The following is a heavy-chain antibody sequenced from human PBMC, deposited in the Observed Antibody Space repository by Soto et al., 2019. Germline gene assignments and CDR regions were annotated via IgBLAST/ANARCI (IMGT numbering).Heavy chain of an antibody. D-gene: IGHD5-12*01. Sequence: GGSLRLSCAASGFTFSSYAMHWVRQAPGKGLEWVAVISYDGSNKYYADSVKGRFTISRDNSKNTLYLQMNSLRAEDTAVYYCARSGDGYFHYWGQGTLVTVSS. V-gene: IGHV3-30-3*01. CDR2: ISYDGSNK. J-gene: IGHJ4*02. CDR1: GFTFSSYA. CDR3: ARSGDGYFHY.